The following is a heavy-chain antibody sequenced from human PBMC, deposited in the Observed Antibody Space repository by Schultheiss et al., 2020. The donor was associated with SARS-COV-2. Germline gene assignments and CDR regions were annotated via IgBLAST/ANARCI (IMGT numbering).Heavy chain of an antibody. Sequence: GGSLRLSCAASGFTFSSYGMHWVRQAPGKGLEWVAVIWYDGSNKYYADSVKGRFTISRDNSKNTLYLQMNSLRAEDTAVYYCARDGGPRNYGLFSYWGQGTLVTVSS. CDR2: IWYDGSNK. CDR3: ARDGGPRNYGLFSY. CDR1: GFTFSSYG. V-gene: IGHV3-33*01. D-gene: IGHD4-11*01. J-gene: IGHJ4*02.